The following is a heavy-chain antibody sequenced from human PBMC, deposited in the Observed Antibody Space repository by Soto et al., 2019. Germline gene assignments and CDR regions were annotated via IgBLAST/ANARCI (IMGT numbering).Heavy chain of an antibody. CDR2: ISGFNGNT. Sequence: QDQLVQSGAEVKKPGASVTVSCKASGYSFTNYGITWVRQAPGQGLEWMGWISGFNGNTHYAQKVQGRVTLPTDASTSTAYMELRSLRSDDTAVYYCARDRGVAPPVAGNTHYYYYMDVWGKGTTVTVSS. D-gene: IGHD6-19*01. CDR1: GYSFTNYG. J-gene: IGHJ6*03. V-gene: IGHV1-18*01. CDR3: ARDRGVAPPVAGNTHYYYYMDV.